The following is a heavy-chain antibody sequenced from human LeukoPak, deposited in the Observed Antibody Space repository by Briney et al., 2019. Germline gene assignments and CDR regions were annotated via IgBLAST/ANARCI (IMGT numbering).Heavy chain of an antibody. V-gene: IGHV4-4*07. Sequence: PSETLSLTCTVSGGSISSYYWSWIRQPAGKGLEWIGRIYTSGSTNYNPSRKSRVTISVDTSKNQFSLKLSSVTAADTAVYYCARARYDSSGYRFDYWGQGTLVTVSS. CDR2: IYTSGST. D-gene: IGHD3-22*01. J-gene: IGHJ4*02. CDR3: ARARYDSSGYRFDY. CDR1: GGSISSYY.